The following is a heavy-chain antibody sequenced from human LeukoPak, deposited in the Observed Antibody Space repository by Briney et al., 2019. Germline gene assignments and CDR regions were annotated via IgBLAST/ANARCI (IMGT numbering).Heavy chain of an antibody. D-gene: IGHD5-12*01. Sequence: PGGSLRLSCAAFGFTFSDYYMSWIRQAPGKGLEWVSYISSSSSYTNYADSVKGRFTISRDNAKNSLYLQMNSLRAEDTAVYYCASAPAGYEYAFDIWGQGTMVTVSS. CDR3: ASAPAGYEYAFDI. J-gene: IGHJ3*02. V-gene: IGHV3-11*06. CDR1: GFTFSDYY. CDR2: ISSSSSYT.